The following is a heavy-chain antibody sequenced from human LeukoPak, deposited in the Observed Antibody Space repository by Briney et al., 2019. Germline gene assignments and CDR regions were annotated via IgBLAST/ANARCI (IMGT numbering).Heavy chain of an antibody. J-gene: IGHJ3*02. D-gene: IGHD1-26*01. CDR2: ISAYNGNT. CDR3: ARDDELLRPEAFDI. CDR1: GGTFSSYA. Sequence: ASVKVSCKASGGTFSSYAISWVRQAPGQGLEWMGWISAYNGNTNYAQKLQGRVTMTTDTSTSTAYMELRSLRSDDTAVYYCARDDELLRPEAFDIWGQGTMVTVSS. V-gene: IGHV1-18*01.